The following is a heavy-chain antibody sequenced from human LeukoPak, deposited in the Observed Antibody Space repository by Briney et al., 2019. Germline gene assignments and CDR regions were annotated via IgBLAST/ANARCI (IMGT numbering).Heavy chain of an antibody. D-gene: IGHD1-26*01. V-gene: IGHV3-33*01. CDR3: ARGVGATTAYFDY. CDR1: GFIFSNYG. CDR2: IWYDGSNK. Sequence: PGGSLRLSCAASGFIFSNYGMHWVRQAPGKGLEWVAVIWYDGSNKYYVDSVKGRFTISRDNSKNTLYLQMNSLRAEDTAVYYCARGVGATTAYFDYWGQGTLVTVSS. J-gene: IGHJ4*02.